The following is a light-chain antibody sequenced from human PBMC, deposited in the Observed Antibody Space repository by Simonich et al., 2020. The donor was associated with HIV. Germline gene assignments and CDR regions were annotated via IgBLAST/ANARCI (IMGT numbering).Light chain of an antibody. Sequence: DIQMTQSPSTLSASVGDRVTITCRARQSISSWLAWYQQKPGKAPKLLIYKASSLESGVPSRFRGSGSGTEFTLTISSLQPDDFATYYCQQYNSYSWTFGQGTKVEIK. J-gene: IGKJ1*01. CDR1: QSISSW. CDR2: KAS. CDR3: QQYNSYSWT. V-gene: IGKV1-5*03.